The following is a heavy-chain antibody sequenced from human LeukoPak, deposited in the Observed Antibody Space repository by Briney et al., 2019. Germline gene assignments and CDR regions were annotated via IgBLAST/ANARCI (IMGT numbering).Heavy chain of an antibody. CDR3: AKDLEASDIVVVAGGYYYMDV. CDR1: GFTFDDYA. V-gene: IGHV3-9*01. D-gene: IGHD2-15*01. Sequence: PGGSLRLSCAASGFTFDDYAMHWVRQAPGKGLEWVSGISWNSGSIGYADSVKGRFAISRDNAKNTLYLQMNSLRAEDTAVYYCAKDLEASDIVVVAGGYYYMDVWGKGTTVTVSS. J-gene: IGHJ6*03. CDR2: ISWNSGSI.